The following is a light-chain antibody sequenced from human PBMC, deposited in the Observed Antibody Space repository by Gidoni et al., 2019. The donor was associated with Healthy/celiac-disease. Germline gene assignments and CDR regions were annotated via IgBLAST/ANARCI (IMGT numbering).Light chain of an antibody. J-gene: IGKJ2*02. CDR1: KDISNY. Sequence: DIQMTPSPSSLSASVGDRVTITCQASKDISNYLNWYQQKPGKAPKFLIYDASKLETGVPSRFSGSGSGTDFTLTISSLQPEDVATYYCKQYDSFPRTFGQGTKLDLK. CDR2: DAS. V-gene: IGKV1-33*01. CDR3: KQYDSFPRT.